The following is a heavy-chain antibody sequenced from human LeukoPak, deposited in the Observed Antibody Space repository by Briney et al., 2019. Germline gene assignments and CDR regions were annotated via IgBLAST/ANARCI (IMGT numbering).Heavy chain of an antibody. CDR1: GFTFSSYA. Sequence: GGSLRLSCAASGFTFSSYAMSWVRQAPGKGLEWVSAISGSGGSTYYADSVKGRLTISRDNSKNTLYLQMNSLRAEDTAVYYCAKEPSRAVRGVIGENWFDPWGQGTLVTVSS. CDR3: AKEPSRAVRGVIGENWFDP. CDR2: ISGSGGST. D-gene: IGHD3-10*01. V-gene: IGHV3-23*01. J-gene: IGHJ5*02.